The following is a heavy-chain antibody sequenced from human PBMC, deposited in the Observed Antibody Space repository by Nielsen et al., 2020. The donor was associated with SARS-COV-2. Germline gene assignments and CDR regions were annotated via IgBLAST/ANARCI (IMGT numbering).Heavy chain of an antibody. CDR3: ARGSVVVTANDGYYFDY. D-gene: IGHD2-21*02. Sequence: GGSLRLSCAASGFTVSSNYMSWVRQAPGKGLEWVSVIYSGGSTYYADSVKGRFTISRDNSKNTLYLQMNSLRAEDTAVYYCARGSVVVTANDGYYFDYWGQGTLVTVSS. CDR2: IYSGGST. CDR1: GFTVSSNY. J-gene: IGHJ4*02. V-gene: IGHV3-53*01.